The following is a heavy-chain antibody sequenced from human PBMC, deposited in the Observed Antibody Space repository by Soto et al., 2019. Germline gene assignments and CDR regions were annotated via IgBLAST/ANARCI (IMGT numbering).Heavy chain of an antibody. CDR3: ANIWGIAARMDV. CDR2: ISGSGGST. V-gene: IGHV3-23*01. CDR1: GFTFSSYA. J-gene: IGHJ6*02. D-gene: IGHD6-13*01. Sequence: EVQLLESGGGLVQPGGSLRLSCAASGFTFSSYAMSWVRQAPGKGLEWVSAISGSGGSTYYADSVKGRFTISRDNSKNTLYLQMNILRAEDTAVYYCANIWGIAARMDVWGQGTTVTVSS.